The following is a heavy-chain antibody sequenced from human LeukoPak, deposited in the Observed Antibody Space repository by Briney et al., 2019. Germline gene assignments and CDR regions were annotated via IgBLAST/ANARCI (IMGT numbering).Heavy chain of an antibody. J-gene: IGHJ4*02. V-gene: IGHV1-2*02. CDR2: IKPDSGAT. CDR1: GYTFTRHY. D-gene: IGHD5-18*01. CDR3: ARPEYRYGYILDY. Sequence: GASVKVSCKASGYTFTRHYINWVRQAPGQGLEWMGWIKPDSGATNYAQKFQGRVTMTRDTSISTAHMELNRLTSDDTAVYYCARPEYRYGYILDYWGQGTLVTVSS.